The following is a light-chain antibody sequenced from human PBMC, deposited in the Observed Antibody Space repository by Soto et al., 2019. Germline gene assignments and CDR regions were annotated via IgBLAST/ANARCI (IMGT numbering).Light chain of an antibody. V-gene: IGKV1-6*01. Sequence: AIQMTQSPSSLSASVGDRVTITCRASQAIRSDLGWYQQKPGEAPKVLIYTASNLQSGVPSRFSGSGSGTDFTLTISSLQPEDFATYYCLQDNNFPVTFGGGTKVEMK. CDR3: LQDNNFPVT. CDR1: QAIRSD. CDR2: TAS. J-gene: IGKJ4*01.